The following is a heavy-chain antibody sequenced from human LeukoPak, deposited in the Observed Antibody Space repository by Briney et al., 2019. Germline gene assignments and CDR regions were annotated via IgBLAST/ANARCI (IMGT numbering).Heavy chain of an antibody. V-gene: IGHV3-9*01. D-gene: IGHD5-18*01. CDR1: GFTFDDYA. CDR2: ISWNSGSI. CDR3: AKEGGYSYGYYFDY. Sequence: SLRLSCAASGFTFDDYAMHWVRQAPGKGLEWVSGISWNSGSIGYADSVKGRFTISRDNAKNSLYLQMNSLRAEDTALYYCAKEGGYSYGYYFDYWGQGTLVTVSS. J-gene: IGHJ4*02.